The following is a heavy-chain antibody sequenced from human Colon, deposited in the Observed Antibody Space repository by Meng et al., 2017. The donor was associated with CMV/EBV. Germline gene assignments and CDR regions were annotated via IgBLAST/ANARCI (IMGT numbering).Heavy chain of an antibody. V-gene: IGHV3-7*03. Sequence: GGSLKLSCAASGFTFSNYWMSWVRQAPGKGLEWVANIKPDGSEEYYVDSVKGRFTISRDNAKNSQYLQMNSLSPEDTAIYYCVKDHIPASLTVVLRSSFGSWGQGAPVTVSS. J-gene: IGHJ4*02. CDR3: VKDHIPASLTVVLRSSFGS. CDR2: IKPDGSEE. CDR1: GFTFSNYW. D-gene: IGHD2-2*01.